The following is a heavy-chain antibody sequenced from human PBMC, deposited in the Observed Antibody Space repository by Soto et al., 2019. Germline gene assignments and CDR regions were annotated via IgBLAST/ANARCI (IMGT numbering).Heavy chain of an antibody. Sequence: SETLSLTCAVYGGSFSGCCWSWIRQPPGKGLEWIGEINHSGSTNYNPSLKSRVTISVDTSKNQFSLKLSSVTAADTAVYYCAVTVTTPTYGMDVWGQGTTVTVSS. CDR3: AVTVTTPTYGMDV. CDR1: GGSFSGCC. J-gene: IGHJ6*02. D-gene: IGHD4-4*01. V-gene: IGHV4-34*01. CDR2: INHSGST.